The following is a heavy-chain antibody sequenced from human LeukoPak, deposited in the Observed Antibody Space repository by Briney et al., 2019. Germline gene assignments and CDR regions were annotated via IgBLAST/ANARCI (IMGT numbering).Heavy chain of an antibody. Sequence: SETLSLTCTVSGGSISSSSYYWGWIRQPPGKGLEWIGSIYYSGSTYYNPSLKSRVTISVDTSKNQFSLKLSSVTAADTAVYYCARGGEGEQQLVEFLYYDYWGQGTLVTVSS. V-gene: IGHV4-39*01. CDR1: GGSISSSSYY. J-gene: IGHJ4*02. CDR3: ARGGEGEQQLVEFLYYDY. D-gene: IGHD6-13*01. CDR2: IYYSGST.